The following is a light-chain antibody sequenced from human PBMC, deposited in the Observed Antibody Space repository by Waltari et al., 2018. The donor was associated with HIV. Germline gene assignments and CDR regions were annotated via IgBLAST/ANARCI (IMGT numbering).Light chain of an antibody. CDR1: GSNIGNNP. CDR3: ATWDDSLNGYV. CDR2: HSN. Sequence: QSVLTRPPSASGTPGQRVTISCSGGGSNIGNNPVHWYQHLSGTAPKLLIYHSNRRPSGVPDRFSGSKSGTSDSLAISGLQSEDEADYYCATWDDSLNGYVLGTGTKVTVL. J-gene: IGLJ1*01. V-gene: IGLV1-44*01.